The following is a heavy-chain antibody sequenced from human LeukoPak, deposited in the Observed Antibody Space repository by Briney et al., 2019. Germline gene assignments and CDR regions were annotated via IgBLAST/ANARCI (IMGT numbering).Heavy chain of an antibody. CDR2: IYPGDSDT. V-gene: IGHV5-51*03. J-gene: IGHJ5*02. CDR3: ARRGIAAACTNWFDP. CDR1: GYSFTSYW. Sequence: PGESLTISCTGSGYSFTSYWIGWVRQMPGKGLEWMGIIYPGDSDTRYSPSFQGQVTISADKSISTAYLQWSSLKASDTAMYYCARRGIAAACTNWFDPWGQGTLVTVSS. D-gene: IGHD6-13*01.